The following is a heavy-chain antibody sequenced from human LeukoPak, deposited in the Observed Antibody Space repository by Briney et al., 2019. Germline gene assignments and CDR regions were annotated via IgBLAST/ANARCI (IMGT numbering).Heavy chain of an antibody. J-gene: IGHJ4*02. CDR2: ISGSGGST. Sequence: HSGGSLRLSCAASGFTFSSYAMSWVRQAPGKGLEWVSAISGSGGSTYYADSVKGRFTISRDNSKNTLYLQMNSLRVEDTAVYYCARGLYSSAWSPFDYWGQGTLVTVSS. CDR1: GFTFSSYA. V-gene: IGHV3-23*01. CDR3: ARGLYSSAWSPFDY. D-gene: IGHD6-19*01.